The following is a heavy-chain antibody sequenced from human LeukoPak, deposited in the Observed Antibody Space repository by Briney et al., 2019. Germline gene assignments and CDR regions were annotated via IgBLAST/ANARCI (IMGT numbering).Heavy chain of an antibody. Sequence: ASVKVSCKASGYTFTSYYMHWVRQAPGQGLEWMGIINPSGGSTSYAQKFQGRVTMTRDTSTSTFYMELSSLRSEDAAVYYCARDVGHIVVVTARGDAFDIWGQGTMVTVSS. CDR1: GYTFTSYY. V-gene: IGHV1-46*01. J-gene: IGHJ3*02. CDR2: INPSGGST. CDR3: ARDVGHIVVVTARGDAFDI. D-gene: IGHD2-21*02.